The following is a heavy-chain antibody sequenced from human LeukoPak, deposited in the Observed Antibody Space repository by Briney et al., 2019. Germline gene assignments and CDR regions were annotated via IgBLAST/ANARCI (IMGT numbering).Heavy chain of an antibody. J-gene: IGHJ4*02. D-gene: IGHD3-10*01. Sequence: GGSLRLSCAASGFTFSSYSMNWVRQAPGKGLEWVSSISSSSSYIYYADSVKGRFTISRDNAKNSLYLQMNSLRAEDTAVYYCAKSSLWFGELIYFDYWGQGTLVTVSS. CDR3: AKSSLWFGELIYFDY. CDR2: ISSSSSYI. CDR1: GFTFSSYS. V-gene: IGHV3-21*01.